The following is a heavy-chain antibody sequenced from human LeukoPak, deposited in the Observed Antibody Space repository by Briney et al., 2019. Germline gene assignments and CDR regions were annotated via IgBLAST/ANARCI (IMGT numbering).Heavy chain of an antibody. V-gene: IGHV1-8*01. CDR2: MNPNSGNT. Sequence: ASVKVSCKASGYTFTSYDINWVRQATGQGLEWMGWMNPNSGNTGYAQKFQGRVTMTRNTSINTAHMELSSLRSEDTAVYYCARGLRYCSGGSCYPNYFDYWGQGTLVTVSS. CDR3: ARGLRYCSGGSCYPNYFDY. CDR1: GYTFTSYD. D-gene: IGHD2-15*01. J-gene: IGHJ4*02.